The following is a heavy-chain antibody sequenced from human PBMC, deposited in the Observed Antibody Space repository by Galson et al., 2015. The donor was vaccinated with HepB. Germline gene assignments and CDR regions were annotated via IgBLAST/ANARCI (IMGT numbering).Heavy chain of an antibody. Sequence: SLRLSCAASGFTFSNAWMSWVRQAPGKGLEWVGRIKSKTDGGTTDYAAPVKGRFTISRDDSKNTLYLQMNSLKTEDTAVYYCTTEVVVVPAATHYYYYGMDVWGQGTTVTVSS. CDR1: GFTFSNAW. CDR3: TTEVVVVPAATHYYYYGMDV. V-gene: IGHV3-15*01. CDR2: IKSKTDGGTT. D-gene: IGHD2-2*01. J-gene: IGHJ6*02.